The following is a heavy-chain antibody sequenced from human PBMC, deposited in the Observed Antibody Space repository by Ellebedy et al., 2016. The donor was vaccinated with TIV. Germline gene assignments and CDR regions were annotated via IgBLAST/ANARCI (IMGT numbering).Heavy chain of an antibody. D-gene: IGHD4-17*01. CDR3: ARDPNGDYLWFDL. V-gene: IGHV4-39*07. Sequence: SETLSLTXTVSGGSISSSSYYWGWIRQPPGKGLEWIGSIYYSGSTYYNPSLKSRVTISVDTSKNQFSLKLSSVTAADTAVYYCARDPNGDYLWFDLWGRGTLVTVSS. CDR2: IYYSGST. J-gene: IGHJ2*01. CDR1: GGSISSSSYY.